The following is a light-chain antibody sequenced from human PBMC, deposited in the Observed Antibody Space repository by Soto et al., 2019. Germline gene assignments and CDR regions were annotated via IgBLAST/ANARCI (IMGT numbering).Light chain of an antibody. J-gene: IGLJ2*01. Sequence: QSLLTQPPSASGTPGQRVTISCSGSSSNIGSNTVNWYQQLPGTAPKLLMYSNNQRPSGVPDRFSGSKSGTSASLAISGLQSEDEADYYCAAWDDSLNGVVFGGGTKLTVL. CDR2: SNN. V-gene: IGLV1-44*01. CDR3: AAWDDSLNGVV. CDR1: SSNIGSNT.